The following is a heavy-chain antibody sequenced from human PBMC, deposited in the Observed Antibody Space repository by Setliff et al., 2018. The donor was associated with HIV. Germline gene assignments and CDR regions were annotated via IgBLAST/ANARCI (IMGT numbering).Heavy chain of an antibody. J-gene: IGHJ4*02. Sequence: ASVKVSCKASGYTFTSYGMNWVRQAPGQGLEWMGWINTNTGNPTYAQGFTGRFVFSLDTSVSTTYLQISSLKAEDTAVYYCARGYCSGGTCYAGLFDYWGRGTLVTSPQ. CDR3: ARGYCSGGTCYAGLFDY. D-gene: IGHD2-15*01. CDR1: GYTFTSYG. CDR2: INTNTGNP. V-gene: IGHV7-4-1*02.